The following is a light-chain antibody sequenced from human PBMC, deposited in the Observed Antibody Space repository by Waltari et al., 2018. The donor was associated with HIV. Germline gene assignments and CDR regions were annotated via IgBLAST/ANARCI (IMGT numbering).Light chain of an antibody. CDR1: SSDVAGSNY. V-gene: IGLV2-14*03. CDR2: DVS. J-gene: IGLJ2*01. CDR3: SSYTSSSALYVV. Sequence: GQSISIPCTGTSSDVAGSNYVSWYQQHPGKAPKLMIYDVSNRPSGVSNRFSGSKSGNTASLTISGLQAEDEADYYCSSYTSSSALYVVFGGGTKLTVL.